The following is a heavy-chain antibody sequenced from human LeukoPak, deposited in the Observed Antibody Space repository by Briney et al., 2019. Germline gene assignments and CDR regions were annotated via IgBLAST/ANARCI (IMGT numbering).Heavy chain of an antibody. V-gene: IGHV3-43D*03. CDR2: ISWDGGST. D-gene: IGHD3-10*01. J-gene: IGHJ6*02. CDR1: GFTFDDYA. CDR3: AKQAMVRGADYGMDV. Sequence: GRSLRLSCAASGFTFDDYAMHWVRQAPGKGLEWVSLISWDGGSTYYADSVKGRFTISRDNSKNSLYLQMNSLRAEDTALYYCAKQAMVRGADYGMDVWGQGTTVTVSS.